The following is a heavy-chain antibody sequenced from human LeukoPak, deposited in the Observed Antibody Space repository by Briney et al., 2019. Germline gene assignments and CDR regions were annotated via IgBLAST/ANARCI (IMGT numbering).Heavy chain of an antibody. CDR3: AKTFATVTSHIGPQKTSDP. CDR2: IRYNGTNK. CDR1: GFSFSTYG. D-gene: IGHD4-17*01. Sequence: GGSLRLSCAASGFSFSTYGMHWVRQAPGKGLEWVAFIRYNGTNKYYADSVEGRFTISRDNSKNMLYLQMNSLRVEDTAIYYCAKTFATVTSHIGPQKTSDP. J-gene: IGHJ5*02. V-gene: IGHV3-30*02.